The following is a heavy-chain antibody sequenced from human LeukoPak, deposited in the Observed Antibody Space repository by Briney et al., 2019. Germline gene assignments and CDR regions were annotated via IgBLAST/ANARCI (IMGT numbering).Heavy chain of an antibody. J-gene: IGHJ4*02. CDR3: ARDLGEYCSSTSCYRSDY. CDR2: ISSSGSTI. V-gene: IGHV3-48*03. CDR1: GFTFSSYE. Sequence: GGSLRLSCAASGFTFSSYEMNRVRQAPGKGLEWVSYISSSGSTIYYADSVKGRFTISRDNAKNSLYLQMNSLRAEDTAVYYCARDLGEYCSSTSCYRSDYWGQGTLVTVSS. D-gene: IGHD2-2*02.